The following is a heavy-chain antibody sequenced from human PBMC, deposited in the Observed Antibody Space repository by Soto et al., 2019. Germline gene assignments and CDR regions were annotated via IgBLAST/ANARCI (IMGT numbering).Heavy chain of an antibody. Sequence: PSETLSLTCAVYGGSFSGYYWSWIRQPPGKGLEWIGEINHSGSTNYNPSLKSRVTISVDTSKNQFSLKLSSVTAADTAVYYCARVSTYYYGSGSYYNPYYYYGMDVWRQGTTVTVTS. D-gene: IGHD3-10*01. CDR3: ARVSTYYYGSGSYYNPYYYYGMDV. CDR1: GGSFSGYY. V-gene: IGHV4-34*01. CDR2: INHSGST. J-gene: IGHJ6*02.